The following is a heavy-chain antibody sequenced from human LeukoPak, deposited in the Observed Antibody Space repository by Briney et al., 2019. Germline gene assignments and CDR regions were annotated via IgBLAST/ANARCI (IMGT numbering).Heavy chain of an antibody. J-gene: IGHJ3*02. CDR3: ATSITMIVVVNSDAYEI. CDR2: IYHSGNT. Sequence: SETLSLTCTVSGGSITSYYWSWIRQPPGKGLEWIGNIYHSGNTYYNPSLKSRVTISIDTSKNHFSLKLSSVTAVDTAVYYCATSITMIVVVNSDAYEIWGQGTMVTVSS. CDR1: GGSITSYY. D-gene: IGHD3-22*01. V-gene: IGHV4-59*04.